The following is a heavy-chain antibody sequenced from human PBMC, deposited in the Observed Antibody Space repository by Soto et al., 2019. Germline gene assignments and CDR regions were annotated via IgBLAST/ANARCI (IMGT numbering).Heavy chain of an antibody. D-gene: IGHD6-19*01. CDR2: INHSGST. V-gene: IGHV4-34*01. Sequence: PSETLSLTCAVYCGSFSGYYWSWIRQPPGKGLEWIGEINHSGSTNYNPSLKSRVTISVDTSKNQFSLKLSSVAAADTAVYYCARAKGYRSRWYSGNWFDTWGQGTLVPFSA. CDR3: ARAKGYRSRWYSGNWFDT. CDR1: CGSFSGYY. J-gene: IGHJ5*02.